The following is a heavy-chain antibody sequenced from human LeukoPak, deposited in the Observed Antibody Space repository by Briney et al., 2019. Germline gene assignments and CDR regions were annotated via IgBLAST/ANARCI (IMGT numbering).Heavy chain of an antibody. CDR1: GYTFTGYY. CDR3: ARGRIVGATVREKAFDI. V-gene: IGHV1-2*02. CDR2: INPNSGGT. D-gene: IGHD1-26*01. J-gene: IGHJ3*02. Sequence: GASVKVSCKASGYTFTGYYMHWVRQAPGQGLEWMGWINPNSGGTNYAQKFQGGVTMTRDTSISTAYMELSRLRSDDTAVYYCARGRIVGATVREKAFDIWGQGAMVTVSS.